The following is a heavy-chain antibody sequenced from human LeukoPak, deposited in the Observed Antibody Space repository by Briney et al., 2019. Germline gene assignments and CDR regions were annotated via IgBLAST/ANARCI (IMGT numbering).Heavy chain of an antibody. Sequence: PSETLSLTCTVSGASISNSGYAWAWIRQPPGKGLEWIGSITYSGTTTYNPSPSLKSRVTISADTSRNKSFLQLTSVTAADTPVFYCARETLGTSKIEPWGQGTLVTVSS. CDR1: GASISNSGYA. CDR2: ITYSGTT. J-gene: IGHJ5*02. V-gene: IGHV4-39*02. D-gene: IGHD3-16*01. CDR3: ARETLGTSKIEP.